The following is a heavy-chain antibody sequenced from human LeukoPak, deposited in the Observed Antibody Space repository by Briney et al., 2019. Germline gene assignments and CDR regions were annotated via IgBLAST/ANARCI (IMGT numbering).Heavy chain of an antibody. Sequence: ASAKVSCKASGGTFSSYAISWVRQAPGQGLEWMGGIIPIFGTANYAQKFQGRVTITADESASTAYMELSSLRSEDTAVYYCASGVLDFSGGYYYYMDVWGKGTTVTVSS. CDR2: IIPIFGTA. CDR1: GGTFSSYA. V-gene: IGHV1-69*13. J-gene: IGHJ6*03. CDR3: ASGVLDFSGGYYYYMDV. D-gene: IGHD3/OR15-3a*01.